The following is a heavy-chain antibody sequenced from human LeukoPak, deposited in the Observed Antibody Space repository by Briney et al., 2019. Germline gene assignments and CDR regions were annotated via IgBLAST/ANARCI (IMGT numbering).Heavy chain of an antibody. D-gene: IGHD3-22*01. CDR3: AREVPRRAMIVVVIKRGNDAFDI. Sequence: GGSLRLSCAASGFTFSSYAMHWVRQAPGKGLEWVAVISYDGSNKYYADSVKGRFTISRDNSKNTLYLQMNSLRAEDTAVYYCAREVPRRAMIVVVIKRGNDAFDIWGQGTMVTVSS. V-gene: IGHV3-30-3*01. CDR1: GFTFSSYA. J-gene: IGHJ3*02. CDR2: ISYDGSNK.